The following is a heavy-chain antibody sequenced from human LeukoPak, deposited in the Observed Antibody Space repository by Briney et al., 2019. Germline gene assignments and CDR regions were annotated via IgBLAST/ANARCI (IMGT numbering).Heavy chain of an antibody. Sequence: ASVKVSRTASGYTFTGYYMYWVRQAPGQGLEWMGWINPNSGGTNYAQKFQGRVTMTRDTSISTAYMELSRLRSDDTAVYYCARDGLYYGSGSFYSNWFDPWGQGTLVTVSS. CDR2: INPNSGGT. V-gene: IGHV1-2*02. J-gene: IGHJ5*02. CDR3: ARDGLYYGSGSFYSNWFDP. CDR1: GYTFTGYY. D-gene: IGHD3-10*01.